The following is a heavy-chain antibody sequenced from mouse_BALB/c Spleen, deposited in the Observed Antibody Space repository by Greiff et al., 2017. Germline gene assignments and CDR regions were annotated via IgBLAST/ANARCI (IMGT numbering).Heavy chain of an antibody. V-gene: IGHV5-17*02. Sequence: EVKLEESGGGLVQPGGSRKLSCAASGFTFSSFGMHWVRQAPEKGLEWVAYISSGSSTIYYADTVKGRFTISRDNPKNTLFLQMTSLRSEDTAMYYCARDGSSHWYFDVWGAGTTVTVSS. D-gene: IGHD1-1*01. CDR3: ARDGSSHWYFDV. J-gene: IGHJ1*01. CDR1: GFTFSSFG. CDR2: ISSGSSTI.